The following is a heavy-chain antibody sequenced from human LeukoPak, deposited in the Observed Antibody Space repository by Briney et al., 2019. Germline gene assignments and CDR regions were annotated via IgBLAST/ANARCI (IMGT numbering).Heavy chain of an antibody. J-gene: IGHJ5*02. D-gene: IGHD3-10*01. CDR1: GFTFRKHW. Sequence: GGSLRLSCAATGFTFRKHWMSWVRQAPGKGLEWVSSISSNSSYIYYADSVKGRFTISRDNAKNSLYLQMNSLRAEDTAVYYCARVVTMVRGVTPNWFDPWGQGTLVTVSS. V-gene: IGHV3-21*01. CDR3: ARVVTMVRGVTPNWFDP. CDR2: ISSNSSYI.